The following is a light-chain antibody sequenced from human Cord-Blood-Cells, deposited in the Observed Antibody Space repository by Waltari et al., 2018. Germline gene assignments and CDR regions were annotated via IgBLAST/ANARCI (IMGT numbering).Light chain of an antibody. Sequence: SSELTQDPAVSVALGQTVRITCQGDSLRSYYASWYQQKPGQAPVLVIYGKNNRPSGIPDRFSGSSLGNTASLPITGAQAEDEADYYCNSRDSSGNHYFFGTGTKVTVL. CDR3: NSRDSSGNHYF. J-gene: IGLJ1*01. CDR2: GKN. CDR1: SLRSYY. V-gene: IGLV3-19*01.